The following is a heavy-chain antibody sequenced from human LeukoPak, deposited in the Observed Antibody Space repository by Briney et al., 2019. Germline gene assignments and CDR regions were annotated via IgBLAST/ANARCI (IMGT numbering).Heavy chain of an antibody. CDR2: IKQDGGEK. CDR3: AREAQGYGGNSEVFDI. CDR1: GFTFSSYW. D-gene: IGHD4-23*01. V-gene: IGHV3-7*01. Sequence: GGSLRLSCAASGFTFSSYWMSWVRQAPGKGLEWVANIKQDGGEKYYVDSVRGRFTISRDNAKNTLYLQMNSLRAEDTAVYYCAREAQGYGGNSEVFDIWGQGTMVTVSS. J-gene: IGHJ3*02.